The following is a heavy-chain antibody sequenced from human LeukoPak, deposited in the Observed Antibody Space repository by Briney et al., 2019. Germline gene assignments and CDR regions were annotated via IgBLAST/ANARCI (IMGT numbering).Heavy chain of an antibody. CDR1: GGSISSYH. Sequence: SETLSLTCTVSGGSISSYHWSWIRQPPGKGLEWIGNIYYSGSTNYNPSLKSRVTISVDTSKKQFSLKLRSVTAADTAVYYCARAYSSVWPGDWFDPWGQGTLVTVSS. J-gene: IGHJ5*02. CDR3: ARAYSSVWPGDWFDP. V-gene: IGHV4-59*08. D-gene: IGHD6-19*01. CDR2: IYYSGST.